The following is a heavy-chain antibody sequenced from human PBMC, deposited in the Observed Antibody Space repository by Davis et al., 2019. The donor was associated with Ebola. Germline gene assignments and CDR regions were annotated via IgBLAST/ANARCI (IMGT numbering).Heavy chain of an antibody. CDR1: GFTFDDYA. Sequence: GESLKISCAASGFTFDDYAMSWVRQAPGKGLEWVSAISGSGGSTYYADSVKGRFTISRDNSKNTLYLQMNSLRAEDTAVYYCAKTFGQQLVSGVDYWGQGTLVTVSS. CDR2: ISGSGGST. V-gene: IGHV3-23*01. D-gene: IGHD6-13*01. CDR3: AKTFGQQLVSGVDY. J-gene: IGHJ4*02.